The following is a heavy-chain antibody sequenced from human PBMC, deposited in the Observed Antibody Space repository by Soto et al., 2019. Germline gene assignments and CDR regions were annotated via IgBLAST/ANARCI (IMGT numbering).Heavy chain of an antibody. CDR3: ARGVDAGVDY. CDR1: GYTFANYD. J-gene: IGHJ4*02. V-gene: IGHV1-8*01. D-gene: IGHD3-10*01. Sequence: GASVKVSCKASGYTFANYDINWLRQAAGQGLEWMGWMSPSSGDTGYAQKFQGRVTMTRDTSINTAYVEQSSLRSEDTALYYCARGVDAGVDYWGQGTLVTVSS. CDR2: MSPSSGDT.